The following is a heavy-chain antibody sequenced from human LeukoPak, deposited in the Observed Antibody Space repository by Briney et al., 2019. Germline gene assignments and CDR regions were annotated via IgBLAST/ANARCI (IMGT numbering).Heavy chain of an antibody. CDR2: INNNVGRT. CDR3: GDDFWSGYSAMG. Sequence: SPCLSCSASGVTFRIYAMGWVRQAPRKGLEYVSGINNNVGRTYNADSVKGRFNISRDNSKNPVYLPISSLGPGDRAVYYCGDDFWSGYSAMGWGQGTLVTVSS. CDR1: GVTFRIYA. V-gene: IGHV3-64D*08. D-gene: IGHD3-3*01. J-gene: IGHJ4*02.